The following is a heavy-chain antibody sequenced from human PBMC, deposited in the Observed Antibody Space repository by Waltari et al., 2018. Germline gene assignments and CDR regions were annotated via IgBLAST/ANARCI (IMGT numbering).Heavy chain of an antibody. D-gene: IGHD3-10*01. CDR2: VDAEDGET. Sequence: EVQLVQSGAEVKKPGATVKISCKASGYTFTDYYMHWVQQAPGKGLEWMGRVDAEDGETMYAGKFQGRVAIAADTSTDTAYMELSSLRSEDTAVYYCATSRVLWGYYGSGSFDYWGQGTLVTVSS. CDR3: ATSRVLWGYYGSGSFDY. J-gene: IGHJ4*02. CDR1: GYTFTDYY. V-gene: IGHV1-69-2*01.